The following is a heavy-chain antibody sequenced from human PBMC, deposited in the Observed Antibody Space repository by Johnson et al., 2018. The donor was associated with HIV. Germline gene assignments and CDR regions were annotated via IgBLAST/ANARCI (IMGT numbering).Heavy chain of an antibody. CDR2: IRSETYSFAT. V-gene: IGHV3-73*01. D-gene: IGHD3-9*01. CDR3: TAHDRNAFDI. J-gene: IGHJ3*02. Sequence: VQLVESGGGLVQPDGSLKLSCAASGFAVSDSAIHWVRQTSGKGLEWVGRIRSETYSFATAYAASVKGRFTISRDDSQNMTYLQMNSLKTEDTALYYCTAHDRNAFDIWGQGTMVTVSS. CDR1: GFAVSDSA.